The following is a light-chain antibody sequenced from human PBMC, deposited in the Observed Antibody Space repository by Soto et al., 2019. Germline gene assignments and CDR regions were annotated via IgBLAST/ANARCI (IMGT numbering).Light chain of an antibody. Sequence: IQMTQSPSTLPASVGDRVTITCRASQSISSWLAWYQQKPGKAPKLLIYAASSLQSGVPSRFSGSGSWTDFSLTISSLNPEDVATYYCQQVDSYPRTFGQGTKVDIK. CDR2: AAS. CDR3: QQVDSYPRT. V-gene: IGKV1-5*01. CDR1: QSISSW. J-gene: IGKJ1*01.